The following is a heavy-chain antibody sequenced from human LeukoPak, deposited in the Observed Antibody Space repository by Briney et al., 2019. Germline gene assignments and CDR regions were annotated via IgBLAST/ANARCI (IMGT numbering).Heavy chain of an antibody. CDR1: GYSFTSYW. Sequence: GESLTISCKGSGYSFTSYWISWVRQMPGKGVEWMGRIDPSASYTNYSPSFQGHVTISADKSISTAYLQWSSLKASDTAMYYCARHKGYQLASYCGQGTLVTVSS. D-gene: IGHD2-2*01. CDR2: IDPSASYT. J-gene: IGHJ4*02. CDR3: ARHKGYQLASY. V-gene: IGHV5-10-1*01.